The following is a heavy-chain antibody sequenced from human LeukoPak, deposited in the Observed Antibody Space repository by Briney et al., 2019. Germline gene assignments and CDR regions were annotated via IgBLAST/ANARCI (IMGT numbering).Heavy chain of an antibody. CDR2: INPNSGGT. CDR1: GYTFTGYY. CDR3: ARRLGATIDY. D-gene: IGHD1-26*01. Sequence: ASVKVSCKASGYTFTGYYMHWVRQAPGQGLEWMGWINPNSGGTNYAQKFQGRVTMTRDTSISTAYMELSSLRSEDTAVYYCARRLGATIDYWGQGTLVTVSS. J-gene: IGHJ4*02. V-gene: IGHV1-2*02.